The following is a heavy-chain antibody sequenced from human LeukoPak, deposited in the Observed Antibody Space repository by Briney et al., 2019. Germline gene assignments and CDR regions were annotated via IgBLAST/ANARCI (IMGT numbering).Heavy chain of an antibody. CDR2: ISSGSTI. Sequence: GGSLRLSCAASGFTFSSYEMNWVRQAPGKGLEWVSYISSGSTIYDADSVKGRFTISRDNAKNSLYLQMNSLRAEDTAVYYCARESIAVAGAPFDYWGRGTLVTVSS. J-gene: IGHJ4*02. D-gene: IGHD6-19*01. V-gene: IGHV3-48*03. CDR1: GFTFSSYE. CDR3: ARESIAVAGAPFDY.